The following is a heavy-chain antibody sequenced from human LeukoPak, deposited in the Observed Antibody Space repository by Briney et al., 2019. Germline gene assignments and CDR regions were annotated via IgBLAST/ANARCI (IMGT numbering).Heavy chain of an antibody. CDR1: GFTVSSNY. CDR2: IYSGGST. CDR3: ARGSIAAAGRDWFDP. Sequence: GGSLRLSCAASGFTVSSNYMSWVRQAPGKGLEWVSVIYSGGSTYYADSVKGRFTISRDNAKNSLYLQMNSLRAEDTAVYYCARGSIAAAGRDWFDPWGQGTLVTVSS. D-gene: IGHD6-13*01. V-gene: IGHV3-53*01. J-gene: IGHJ5*02.